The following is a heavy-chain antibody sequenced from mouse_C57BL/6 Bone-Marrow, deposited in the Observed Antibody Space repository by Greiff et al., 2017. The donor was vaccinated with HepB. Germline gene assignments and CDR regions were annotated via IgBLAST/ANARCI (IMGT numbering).Heavy chain of an antibody. J-gene: IGHJ4*01. Sequence: VELQQPGAELVKPGASVKLSCKASGYTFTSYWMHWVKQRPGQGLEWIGMIHPNSGSTNYNEKFKSKATLTVDKSSSTAYMQLSSLTSEDSAVYYYARGCDYDVEMDYWGQGTSVTVSS. CDR2: IHPNSGST. CDR3: ARGCDYDVEMDY. D-gene: IGHD2-4*01. CDR1: GYTFTSYW. V-gene: IGHV1-64*01.